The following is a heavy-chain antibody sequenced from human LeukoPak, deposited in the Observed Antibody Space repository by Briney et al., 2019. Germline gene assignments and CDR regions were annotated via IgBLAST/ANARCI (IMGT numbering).Heavy chain of an antibody. CDR2: IYHSGST. Sequence: SGTLSLACAVSSGSISSSNWWSWVRQPPGKGLEWIGEIYHSGSTIYNPSLKSRVTISVDKSKNQFSLNLSSVTAADTAVYYCARVPSGSGLNDYWGQGTLVTVSS. CDR1: SGSISSSNW. J-gene: IGHJ4*02. V-gene: IGHV4-4*02. D-gene: IGHD3-10*01. CDR3: ARVPSGSGLNDY.